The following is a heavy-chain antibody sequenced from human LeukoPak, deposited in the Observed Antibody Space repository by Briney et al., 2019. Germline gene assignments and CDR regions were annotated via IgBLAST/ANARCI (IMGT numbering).Heavy chain of an antibody. J-gene: IGHJ5*02. Sequence: SETLSLTCTVSGGSITFYYWHWMRQPPGKGLEWIGHTFYSGNVKYNPSLESRVTISVHRSKNQISLNLNSVTAADTAVYYCAKGGPEASAGLSWFDPWGQGTLVTVSS. V-gene: IGHV4-59*01. CDR3: AKGGPEASAGLSWFDP. CDR2: TFYSGNV. CDR1: GGSITFYY. D-gene: IGHD1-14*01.